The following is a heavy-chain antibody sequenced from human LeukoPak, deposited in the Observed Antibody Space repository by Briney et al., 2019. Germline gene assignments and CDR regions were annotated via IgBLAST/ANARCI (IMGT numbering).Heavy chain of an antibody. CDR3: ARGGYCSSISCPFDY. J-gene: IGHJ4*02. CDR2: IYYNGNT. V-gene: IGHV4-31*03. D-gene: IGHD2-2*01. Sequence: SQTLSLTRTVSGGSISSGGYYWSWIRQHPGKGLEWIGYIYYNGNTYYNPSLKSRVTISVDTSKNQFSLKLSSVTAADTAVYYCARGGYCSSISCPFDYWGQGTLVTVSS. CDR1: GGSISSGGYY.